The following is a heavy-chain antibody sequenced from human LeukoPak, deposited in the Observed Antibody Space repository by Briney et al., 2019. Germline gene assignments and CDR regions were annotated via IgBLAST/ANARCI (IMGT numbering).Heavy chain of an antibody. CDR3: ARDYSSGWQNYDY. J-gene: IGHJ4*02. CDR1: GFTFSSYS. CDR2: ISSSSYI. Sequence: GGSLRLSCAASGFTFSSYSMNWVRQAPGKGLEWVSSISSSSYIYYADSVKGRFTISRDNAKNSLYLQMNSLRAEDTAVYYCARDYSSGWQNYDYWGQGTLVTVSS. V-gene: IGHV3-21*01. D-gene: IGHD6-19*01.